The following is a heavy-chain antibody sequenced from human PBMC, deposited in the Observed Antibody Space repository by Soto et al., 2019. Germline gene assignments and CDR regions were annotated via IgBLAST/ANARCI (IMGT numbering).Heavy chain of an antibody. V-gene: IGHV1-3*05. CDR2: INAGNGNT. Sequence: QVQLVQSEAEEKKPGASVKVSCKASGYTFTNYAMHWVRQAPGQRLEWMGWINAGNGNTKYSQKFQGRVTITRDTSASTAYMELSSLRSEDTAVYYCARVSGYYLPDYWGQGTLVTVSS. CDR1: GYTFTNYA. CDR3: ARVSGYYLPDY. D-gene: IGHD5-12*01. J-gene: IGHJ4*02.